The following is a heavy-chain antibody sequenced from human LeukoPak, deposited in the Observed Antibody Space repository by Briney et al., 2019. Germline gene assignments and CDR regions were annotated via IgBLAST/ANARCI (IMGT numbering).Heavy chain of an antibody. CDR1: GFTFSSYA. J-gene: IGHJ3*02. V-gene: IGHV3-23*01. Sequence: GGSLRLSCAASGFTFSSYAMSWVGQAPGKGLEWVSAISGRGGSTYYADSVKGRFTISRDNSKNTLYLQMNSLRAEDTAVYYCARQTMIVVVMRAFDIWGQGTMVTVSS. CDR2: ISGRGGST. CDR3: ARQTMIVVVMRAFDI. D-gene: IGHD3-22*01.